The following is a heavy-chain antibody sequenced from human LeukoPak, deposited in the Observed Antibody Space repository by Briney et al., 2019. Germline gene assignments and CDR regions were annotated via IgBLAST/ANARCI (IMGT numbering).Heavy chain of an antibody. V-gene: IGHV3-21*01. CDR3: ARSIVVVPAAIPPRRYYYYYYGMDV. CDR1: GFTFSSYS. Sequence: PGGSLRLSCAASGFTFSSYSMNWVRQAPGKGLEWVSSISSSSSYIYYADSVKGRFTISRDNAKNSLYLQMNSLRAEDTAVYYCARSIVVVPAAIPPRRYYYYYYGMDVWGQGTTVTVSS. J-gene: IGHJ6*02. CDR2: ISSSSSYI. D-gene: IGHD2-2*02.